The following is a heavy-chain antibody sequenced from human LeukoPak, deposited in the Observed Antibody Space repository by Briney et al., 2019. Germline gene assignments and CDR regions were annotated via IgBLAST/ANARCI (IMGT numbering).Heavy chain of an antibody. D-gene: IGHD3-10*01. CDR3: ARHLFRGVIY. CDR1: GGSISKTNW. CDR2: IWHSGYT. V-gene: IGHV4-4*02. J-gene: IGHJ4*02. Sequence: SETLSLTCAVSGGSISKTNWWSWVRQSPGTGLEWIGEIWHSGYTNYNPSLKSRVTISVDTSKNQFSLKLSSVTAADTAVYYCARHLFRGVIYWGQGTLVTVSS.